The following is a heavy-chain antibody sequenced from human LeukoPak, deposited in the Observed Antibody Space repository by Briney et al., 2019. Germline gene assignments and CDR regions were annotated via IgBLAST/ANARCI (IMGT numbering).Heavy chain of an antibody. V-gene: IGHV3-23*01. J-gene: IGHJ4*02. CDR2: ISGSGGST. Sequence: PGGSLRLSCAASGFTFSSYGMSWVRQAPGKGLEWVSAISGSGGSTYYADSVKGRFTISRDNSKNTLYLQMNSLKTEDTAVYYCTTTVAGTSSLYYWGQGTLVTVSS. D-gene: IGHD6-19*01. CDR3: TTTVAGTSSLYY. CDR1: GFTFSSYG.